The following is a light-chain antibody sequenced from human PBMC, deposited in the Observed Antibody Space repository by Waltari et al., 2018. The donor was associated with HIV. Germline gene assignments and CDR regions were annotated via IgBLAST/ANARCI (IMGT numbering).Light chain of an antibody. CDR1: QHVFSD. CDR3: QQYKTCPLT. Sequence: ETVMRQSPGTLSGSAGGSATCPCRASQHVFSDLAWYPHQAGQPTRLLVFGASKSATGVPARFSGSGSRTEFTLTITSLQSEDYGHYPYQQYKTCPLTFGQGTRVEIK. V-gene: IGKV3-15*01. CDR2: GAS. J-gene: IGKJ1*01.